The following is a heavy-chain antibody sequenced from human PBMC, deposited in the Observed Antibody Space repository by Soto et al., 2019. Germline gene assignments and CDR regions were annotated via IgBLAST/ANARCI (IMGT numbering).Heavy chain of an antibody. CDR2: YWYDGSSK. D-gene: IGHD3-16*01. Sequence: QVKLVESGGGVVQPGRSLRLSCAASGFMFSSYGMHWVRQAPGKGLEWVAVYWYDGSSKYYADSVKGRFTISRDNVKRTLYLEMNSLRAEDTAVYYCARDSYGMDVWGQGTTVTVSS. V-gene: IGHV3-33*01. CDR1: GFMFSSYG. J-gene: IGHJ6*02. CDR3: ARDSYGMDV.